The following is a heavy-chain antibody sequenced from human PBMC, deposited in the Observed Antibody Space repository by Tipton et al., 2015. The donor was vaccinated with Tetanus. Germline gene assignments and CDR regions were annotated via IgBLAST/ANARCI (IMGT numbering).Heavy chain of an antibody. CDR1: GGTFSTYG. J-gene: IGHJ4*02. D-gene: IGHD6-25*01. CDR3: VRDRAAAGGSDY. CDR2: IIPASGAT. V-gene: IGHV1-69*01. Sequence: QLVQSGAEVKKPGSSVKVSCKASGGTFSTYGISWVRQAPGQGLEWMGGIIPASGATNYAHKFQGRVTMTADASTTTVHMELSNLRSDDAAVYYCVRDRAAAGGSDYWGQGTLVTV.